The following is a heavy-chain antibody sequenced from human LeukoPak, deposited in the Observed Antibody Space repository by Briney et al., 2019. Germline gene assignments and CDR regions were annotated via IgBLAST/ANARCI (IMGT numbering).Heavy chain of an antibody. D-gene: IGHD2-15*01. J-gene: IGHJ4*02. CDR2: IYYSGST. V-gene: IGHV4-59*08. CDR3: ARLSVVAAPDFDY. CDR1: GGSISSYY. Sequence: PSETLSLTCTVSGGSISSYYWSWIRQPPVKGLEWIGYIYYSGSTNYNPSLKSRVTISVDTSKNQFSLKLSSVTAADTAVYYCARLSVVAAPDFDYWGQGTLVTVSS.